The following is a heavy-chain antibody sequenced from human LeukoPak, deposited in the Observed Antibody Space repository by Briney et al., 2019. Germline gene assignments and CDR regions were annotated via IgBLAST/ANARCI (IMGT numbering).Heavy chain of an antibody. D-gene: IGHD6-13*01. CDR3: VRAGSSWYTNALGY. V-gene: IGHV3-7*01. J-gene: IGHJ4*02. CDR2: IKQDGSEK. Sequence: GGSLRLSCAASGFTFSSYWMSWVRQAPGKGLEWVANIKQDGSEKYYVDSVKGRFTISRDNAKNSLYLQMNSLRAEDTAVYYCVRAGSSWYTNALGYWGQGTLVTVSS. CDR1: GFTFSSYW.